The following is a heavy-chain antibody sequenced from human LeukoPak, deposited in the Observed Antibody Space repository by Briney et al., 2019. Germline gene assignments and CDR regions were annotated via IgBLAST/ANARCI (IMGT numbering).Heavy chain of an antibody. CDR2: IRYDGSSK. CDR3: ARDLNGWELGDWFDP. Sequence: GRSLRLSCAASGFTFSSYAMNWVRQAPGKGLEWVAFIRYDGSSKYYADSVKGRFTISRDNSKNTLYLQMNSLRAEDTAVYYCARDLNGWELGDWFDPWGQGTLVTVSS. CDR1: GFTFSSYA. V-gene: IGHV3-30*04. D-gene: IGHD1-26*01. J-gene: IGHJ5*02.